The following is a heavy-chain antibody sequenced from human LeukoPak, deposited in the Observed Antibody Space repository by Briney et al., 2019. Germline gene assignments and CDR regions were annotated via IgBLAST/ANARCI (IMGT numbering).Heavy chain of an antibody. J-gene: IGHJ5*02. Sequence: GGSLRLSCAASGFTFSSYSMNWVRQAPGKGLEWVSSISSSSSYIYYADSVKGRFTISRDNAKNSLYLQMNSLRAEDTAVYYCARDGRNRGWFDPWGQGTLVTVSS. CDR1: GFTFSSYS. CDR2: ISSSSSYI. D-gene: IGHD1-14*01. V-gene: IGHV3-21*01. CDR3: ARDGRNRGWFDP.